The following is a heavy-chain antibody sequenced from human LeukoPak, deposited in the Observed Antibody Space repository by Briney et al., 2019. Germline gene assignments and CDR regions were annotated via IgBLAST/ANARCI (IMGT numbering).Heavy chain of an antibody. J-gene: IGHJ4*02. V-gene: IGHV4-38-2*02. D-gene: IGHD3-22*01. Sequence: PSETLSLTCTVSGGSISSYYWGWIRQPPGKGLEWIGSIYHSGSTYYNPSLKSRVTISVDTSKNQFSLKLSSVTAADTAVYYCARGGVYYDSSGYPALRYFDYWGQGTLVTVSS. CDR1: GGSISSYY. CDR3: ARGGVYYDSSGYPALRYFDY. CDR2: IYHSGST.